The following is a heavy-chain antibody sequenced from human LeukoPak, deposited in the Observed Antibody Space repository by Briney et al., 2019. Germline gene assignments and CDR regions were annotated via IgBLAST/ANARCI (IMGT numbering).Heavy chain of an antibody. CDR2: ISWNSGRI. CDR3: AKGRDYDILTGYYHFDY. V-gene: IGHV3-9*01. D-gene: IGHD3-9*01. Sequence: PGRSLRLSCAASGFTFDDYAMHWVRQAPGKGLEWVSGISWNSGRIGYADSVKGRFTISRDNAKNSLYLQMNSLRAEDTALYYCAKGRDYDILTGYYHFDYWGQGTLVTVSS. J-gene: IGHJ4*02. CDR1: GFTFDDYA.